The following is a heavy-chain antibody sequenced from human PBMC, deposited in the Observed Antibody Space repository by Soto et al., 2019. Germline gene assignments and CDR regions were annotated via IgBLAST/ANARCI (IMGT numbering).Heavy chain of an antibody. V-gene: IGHV4-59*08. CDR3: ARQPHGASFYYYMDV. J-gene: IGHJ6*03. D-gene: IGHD1-26*01. CDR2: IYYSGST. Sequence: SETLSLTCTVSGGSISSYYWSWIRQPPGKGLEWIGYIYYSGSTNYNPSLKSRVTISVDTSKNQFSLKLSSVTAADTAVYYCARQPHGASFYYYMDVWGKGTTVTVSS. CDR1: GGSISSYY.